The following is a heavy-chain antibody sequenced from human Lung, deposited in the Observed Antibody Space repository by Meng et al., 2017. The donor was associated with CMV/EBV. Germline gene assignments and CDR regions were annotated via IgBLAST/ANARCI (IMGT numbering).Heavy chain of an antibody. CDR1: GGSIKNTDYY. D-gene: IGHD3-22*01. CDR2: ILYSGGT. Sequence: LXCSVSGGSIKNTDYYWAWVRQVPGKGLEWIGSILYSGGTYYNPSLGSRVTILLHTSKNQFSLKVNSVTAADTAVYYCAREDYHDSSGYHKTLDIRXQGTXVTVSS. CDR3: AREDYHDSSGYHKTLDI. V-gene: IGHV4-39*07. J-gene: IGHJ3*02.